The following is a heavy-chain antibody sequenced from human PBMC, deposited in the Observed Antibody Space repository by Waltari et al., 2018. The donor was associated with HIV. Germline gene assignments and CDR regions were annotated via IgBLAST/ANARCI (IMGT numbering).Heavy chain of an antibody. CDR1: GGSFSLAY. V-gene: IGHV4-34*01. CDR3: ARGLLADFWSGYSTLYDYYFALDV. D-gene: IGHD3-3*01. J-gene: IGHJ6*02. Sequence: QVQLQQWGAGLLKPSETLSLTCALYGGSFSLAYWRWIRHPPGTGLEWIGEIQDSGSANYNPSLKSRVTISIDTSKRQFSLKLNSVTAADTAVYYCARGLLADFWSGYSTLYDYYFALDVWGQGTTVTVSS. CDR2: IQDSGSA.